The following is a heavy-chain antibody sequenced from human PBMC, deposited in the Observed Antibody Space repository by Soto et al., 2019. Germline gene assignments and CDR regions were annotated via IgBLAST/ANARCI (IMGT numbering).Heavy chain of an antibody. J-gene: IGHJ5*02. V-gene: IGHV1-69*13. CDR2: IIPIFGTA. CDR1: GGTFSSYA. CDR3: ASLRYSSSNWFDP. D-gene: IGHD6-6*01. Sequence: SVKVSCKASGGTFSSYAISWVRQAPGQGLEWMGGIIPIFGTANYAQKFQGRVTITADESTSTAYMELSSLRSEDTAVYYCASLRYSSSNWFDPWGQGTLVTVSS.